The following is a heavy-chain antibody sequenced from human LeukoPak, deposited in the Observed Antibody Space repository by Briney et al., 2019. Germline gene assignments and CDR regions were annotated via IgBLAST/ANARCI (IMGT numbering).Heavy chain of an antibody. CDR3: ASGYPDFWSDYFGWLQV. Sequence: GASVKDSCKASTYTFSNYNINWVRQATGQGLEWMGWMNPNSGNTGYAEKFRGRVTITRNTSISTAYMVLSSLRSEDTAVYYCASGYPDFWSDYFGWLQVWGKGTTVTVSS. CDR1: TYTFSNYN. CDR2: MNPNSGNT. J-gene: IGHJ6*04. D-gene: IGHD3-3*01. V-gene: IGHV1-8*03.